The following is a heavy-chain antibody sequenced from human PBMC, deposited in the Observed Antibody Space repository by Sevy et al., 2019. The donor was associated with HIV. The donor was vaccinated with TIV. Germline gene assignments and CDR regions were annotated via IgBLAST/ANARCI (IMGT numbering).Heavy chain of an antibody. V-gene: IGHV4-38-2*01. CDR1: GFPISSGLY. CDR2: IYHSGST. D-gene: IGHD4-17*01. Sequence: SETLSLTCGVSGFPISSGLYWGLIRQPPGKGLEWIASIYHSGSTYYNPSLKTRVTISVDTSKNQFSLKLSSVTATDTAVYYCARHQETTVVSRFDHWGQGALVTVSS. J-gene: IGHJ4*02. CDR3: ARHQETTVVSRFDH.